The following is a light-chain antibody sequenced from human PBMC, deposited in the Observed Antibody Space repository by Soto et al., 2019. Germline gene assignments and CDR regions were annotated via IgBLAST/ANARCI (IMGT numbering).Light chain of an antibody. CDR2: EVR. Sequence: QSALTQPASVSGSPGQSITISCTGTSSDVGGYNYVSWYQQHPGKAPILMIYEVRDRPSGISNRFSGSKSGNTASLTISGLQAEDEADYYCGSYTSSSTPYAFGTGTKLTVL. V-gene: IGLV2-14*01. CDR1: SSDVGGYNY. J-gene: IGLJ1*01. CDR3: GSYTSSSTPYA.